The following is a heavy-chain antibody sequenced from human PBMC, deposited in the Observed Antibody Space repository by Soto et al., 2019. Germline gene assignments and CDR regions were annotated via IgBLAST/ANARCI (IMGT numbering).Heavy chain of an antibody. Sequence: GGSLRLSCAASGFTFSRYGMHWVRQAPGKGLEWVAVISYDGSYKDYADSVKGRFTISRDNSKNTLSLQMNSLRAEDTAVYYCAKEGLLTGYYGCFGYWGQGTQVTVSS. CDR2: ISYDGSYK. CDR3: AKEGLLTGYYGCFGY. CDR1: GFTFSRYG. J-gene: IGHJ4*02. V-gene: IGHV3-30*18. D-gene: IGHD3-9*01.